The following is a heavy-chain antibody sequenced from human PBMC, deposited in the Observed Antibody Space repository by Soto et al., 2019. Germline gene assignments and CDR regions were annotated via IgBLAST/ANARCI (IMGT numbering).Heavy chain of an antibody. CDR2: IYSSENT. V-gene: IGHV4-39*02. CDR3: ARLNEYCISTNCHGYYGMDV. J-gene: IGHJ6*02. Sequence: QLQLQESGPGLVKPSETLSLTCTVSGGSVSSSSYSWGWIRQSPGKGLEWIATIYSSENTYYNPSLLSRVTISADTARNDFSLRRSSVTAADTAVYYCARLNEYCISTNCHGYYGMDVWGQGTTVTVSS. D-gene: IGHD2-2*01. CDR1: GGSVSSSSYS.